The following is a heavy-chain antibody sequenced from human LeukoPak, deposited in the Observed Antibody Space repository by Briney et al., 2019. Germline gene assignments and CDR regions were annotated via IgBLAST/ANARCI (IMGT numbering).Heavy chain of an antibody. V-gene: IGHV3-49*03. D-gene: IGHD5-18*01. CDR3: TRGIGYTYGWSD. J-gene: IGHJ4*02. CDR1: GFTFTDYV. Sequence: GGSLRLSCVTSGFTFTDYVISWFRQAPGKGLEWVGFIRRIPSGGTTDYAASVKGRFTISRDNSKSIAYLQMNSLESEDTAIYYCTRGIGYTYGWSDWGQGTLVTVSS. CDR2: IRRIPSGGTT.